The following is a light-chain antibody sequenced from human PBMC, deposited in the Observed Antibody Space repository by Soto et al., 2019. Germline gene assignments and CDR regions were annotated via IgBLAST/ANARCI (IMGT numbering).Light chain of an antibody. V-gene: IGKV3-20*01. CDR3: QQYGSSGT. CDR1: QSISSW. Sequence: TQSPSTLSASVGDRVTITCRASQSISSWLAWYQQKPGQAPRLLIYGASNRATGIPDRFSGSGSGTDFTLTISRLGPEDFAVYYCQQYGSSGTFGQGTKVDIK. J-gene: IGKJ1*01. CDR2: GAS.